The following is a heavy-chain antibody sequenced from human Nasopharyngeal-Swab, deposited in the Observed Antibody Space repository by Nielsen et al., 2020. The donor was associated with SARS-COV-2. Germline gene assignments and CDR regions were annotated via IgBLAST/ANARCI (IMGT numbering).Heavy chain of an antibody. Sequence: GGSLRLSCAASGFTFSSYGMHWVRQAPGKGLEWVAVISYDGSNKYYADSVKGRFTISRDNSKNTLYLQMNSLRAEDTAVYYCARDGGYCSGGSCLYTFDYWGQGTLVTVSS. V-gene: IGHV3-30*03. CDR1: GFTFSSYG. D-gene: IGHD2-15*01. CDR3: ARDGGYCSGGSCLYTFDY. CDR2: ISYDGSNK. J-gene: IGHJ4*02.